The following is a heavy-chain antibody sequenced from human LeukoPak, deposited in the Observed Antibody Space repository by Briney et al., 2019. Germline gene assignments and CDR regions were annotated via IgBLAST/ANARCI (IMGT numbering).Heavy chain of an antibody. CDR2: IYTSGST. V-gene: IGHV4-61*02. CDR3: ARSLSKGSGSYYFDY. Sequence: SETLSLTCTVSGGSISSGSYYWSWIRQPAGKGLEWIGRIYTSGSTNYNPSLKSRVTISVDRSKNQFSLKLSSVTAADTAVYYCARSLSKGSGSYYFDYWGQGTLVTVSS. J-gene: IGHJ4*02. D-gene: IGHD3-10*01. CDR1: GGSISSGSYY.